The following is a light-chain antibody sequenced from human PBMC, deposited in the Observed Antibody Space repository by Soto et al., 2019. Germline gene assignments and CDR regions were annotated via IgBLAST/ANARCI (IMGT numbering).Light chain of an antibody. CDR3: QQYGSSLPWT. CDR2: GAS. CDR1: QSVSNNY. Sequence: EIVLTQSPGTLSLSPGERATLSCRASQSVSNNYLAWYQQKPGQAPRLLIYGASNRATGIPDRFSGSGSGTDFTLTISRLEPEDFAVYYCQQYGSSLPWTFGQGTRLEIK. V-gene: IGKV3-20*01. J-gene: IGKJ5*01.